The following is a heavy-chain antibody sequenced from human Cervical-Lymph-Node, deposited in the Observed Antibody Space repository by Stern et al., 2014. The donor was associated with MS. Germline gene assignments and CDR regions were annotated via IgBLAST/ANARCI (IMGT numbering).Heavy chain of an antibody. CDR2: ISYSGST. Sequence: QVQLVESGPGLVKPSETLALTCTVSGGSISTYYWSWFRQSPGKGLEWIGYISYSGSTTYSSSLKIRVTISADSSNRQFSLNLSSVSAADTAVYYCATSSVGYSYSYAMDVWGQGTTVTVSS. D-gene: IGHD1-26*01. V-gene: IGHV4-59*01. J-gene: IGHJ6*02. CDR1: GGSISTYY. CDR3: ATSSVGYSYSYAMDV.